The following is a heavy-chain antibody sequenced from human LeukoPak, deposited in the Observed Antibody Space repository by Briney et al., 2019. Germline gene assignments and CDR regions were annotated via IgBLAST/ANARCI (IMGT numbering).Heavy chain of an antibody. J-gene: IGHJ4*02. CDR3: AKDRLVHDS. CDR2: ISGSGTTT. D-gene: IGHD6-13*01. V-gene: IGHV3-23*01. CDR1: GFTFSSSA. Sequence: WGSLRLSCAASGFTFSSSAMSWVRQAPGKGPAWVSGISGSGTTTYYADSVKGRFTISRDNSKNTLYLQMNSLRADDTAVYYCAKDRLVHDSWGQGTLVTVSS.